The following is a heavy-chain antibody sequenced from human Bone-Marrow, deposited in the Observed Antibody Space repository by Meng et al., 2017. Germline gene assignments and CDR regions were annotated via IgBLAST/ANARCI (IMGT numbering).Heavy chain of an antibody. V-gene: IGHV3-30*07. CDR2: ISYDGSNK. D-gene: IGHD4-23*01. CDR3: ARDSDDYGGDLFDY. J-gene: IGHJ4*02. CDR1: GFTFSSYA. Sequence: GESLKISCAASGFTFSSYAMHWVRQAPGKGLEWVAVISYDGSNKYYADSVKGRFTISRDNSKNTLYLQMNSLRAEDTAVYYCARDSDDYGGDLFDYWDQGTLVTVSS.